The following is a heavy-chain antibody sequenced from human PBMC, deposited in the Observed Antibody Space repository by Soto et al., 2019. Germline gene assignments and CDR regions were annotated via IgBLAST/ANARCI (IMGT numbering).Heavy chain of an antibody. D-gene: IGHD3-10*01. CDR1: GYSFTSYW. CDR2: IYPGDSDT. Sequence: GESLKISCKGSGYSFTSYWIGWVRQIPGKGLEWMGIIYPGDSDTRYSPSFQGQVTISADKSIITAYLHWSSLKASDTDMYYCARGPGITSNGMVVWGQGTTFTV. V-gene: IGHV5-51*01. CDR3: ARGPGITSNGMVV. J-gene: IGHJ6*02.